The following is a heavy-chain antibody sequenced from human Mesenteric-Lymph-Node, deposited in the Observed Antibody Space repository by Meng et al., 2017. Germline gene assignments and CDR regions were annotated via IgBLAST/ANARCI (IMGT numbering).Heavy chain of an antibody. CDR3: AAASQIDSSGYLDFDY. J-gene: IGHJ4*02. Sequence: SVKVSCKASGFTFTSSAMQWVRQARGQRLEWIGWIVVGSGNTNYAQKFQERVTITRDMSTSTAYMELSSLRSEDTAVYYCAAASQIDSSGYLDFDYWGQGTLVTVSS. CDR2: IVVGSGNT. D-gene: IGHD3-22*01. V-gene: IGHV1-58*02. CDR1: GFTFTSSA.